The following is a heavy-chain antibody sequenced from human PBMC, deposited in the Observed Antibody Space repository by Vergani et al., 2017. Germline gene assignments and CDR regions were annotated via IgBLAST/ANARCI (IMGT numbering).Heavy chain of an antibody. V-gene: IGHV3-23*01. CDR1: GFSFPGYA. Sequence: EVQLLESGGGLVQPGGSLRLSCEASGFSFPGYAMSWVRQAPGKGLEWVSSVSGSSATPYYADSVKGRFIISRDNSKNTLYLQMNSLRAEDTAVYYCARDSGYCSSTSCRGGYYYMDVWGKGTTVTVSS. CDR3: ARDSGYCSSTSCRGGYYYMDV. J-gene: IGHJ6*03. D-gene: IGHD2-2*03. CDR2: VSGSSATP.